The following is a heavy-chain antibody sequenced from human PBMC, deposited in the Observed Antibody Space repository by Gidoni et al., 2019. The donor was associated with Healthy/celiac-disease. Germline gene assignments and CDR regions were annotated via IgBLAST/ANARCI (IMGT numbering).Heavy chain of an antibody. D-gene: IGHD3-22*01. J-gene: IGHJ3*02. V-gene: IGHV4-30-4*01. CDR3: ARDPDSSKDAFDI. Sequence: QVQLQESVPGLVKPSQTLSLTCPVSGGPISSGDYYWSWIRQPPGKGLEWIGYIYYSGSTYYNPSLKSRVTISVDTSKNQFSLKLSSVTAADTAVYYCARDPDSSKDAFDIWGQGTMVTVSS. CDR2: IYYSGST. CDR1: GGPISSGDYY.